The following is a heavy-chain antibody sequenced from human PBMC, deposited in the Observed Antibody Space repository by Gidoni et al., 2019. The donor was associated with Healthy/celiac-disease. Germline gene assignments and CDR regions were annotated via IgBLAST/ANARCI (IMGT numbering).Heavy chain of an antibody. V-gene: IGHV3-30*18. CDR1: GFTLSSNG. J-gene: IGHJ4*02. Sequence: QVQLVESGGGVVQPGRSRRRSCAAAGFTLSSNGMQGVRTAPGKGLWWFAVISYDGSNNYYADSVKGRFTISRDNSKNTLYLQMNSLRAEDTAVYYCAKDLVASYYYDSSGYYPRGDFDYWGQGTLVTVSS. D-gene: IGHD3-22*01. CDR2: ISYDGSNN. CDR3: AKDLVASYYYDSSGYYPRGDFDY.